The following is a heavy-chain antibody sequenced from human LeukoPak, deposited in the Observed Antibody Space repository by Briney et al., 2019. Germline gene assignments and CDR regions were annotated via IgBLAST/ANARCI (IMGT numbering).Heavy chain of an antibody. V-gene: IGHV3-23*01. Sequence: PGGSLSLSCAASGFTFSSYAMSWVRQPQGKGRGWVSAISGSGGSTYYADSVKGRFTISRDNSKNTLYLQMNSLRAEDTAVYYCAKDQQWLGVEYFQHWGQGTLVTVSS. J-gene: IGHJ1*01. CDR3: AKDQQWLGVEYFQH. CDR2: ISGSGGST. CDR1: GFTFSSYA. D-gene: IGHD6-19*01.